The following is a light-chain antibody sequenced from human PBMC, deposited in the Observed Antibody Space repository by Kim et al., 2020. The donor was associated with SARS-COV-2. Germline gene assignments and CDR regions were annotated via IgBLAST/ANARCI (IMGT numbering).Light chain of an antibody. CDR2: DVN. J-gene: IGLJ2*01. V-gene: IGLV2-14*01. Sequence: QSALTQPASVSGSPGQSITISCTGTSSDVGAYNYVSWYQQYPGKAPKLMIYDVNKRPSGIPNRFSGSKSGNKASLIISGLQAGDEADYYCSSYTISSTMIFGGGTKPTV. CDR1: SSDVGAYNY. CDR3: SSYTISSTMI.